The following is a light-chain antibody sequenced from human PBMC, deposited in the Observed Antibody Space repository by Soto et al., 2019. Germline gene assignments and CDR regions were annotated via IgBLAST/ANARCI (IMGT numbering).Light chain of an antibody. CDR3: LQYNSYPYT. Sequence: DIQMTQSPSAMSASVGDRVTITCRANEGISNSLAWFQQKPGKVPKRLTYTASSLQSWVPSRFSGSGSGTEFTLTISNLQPEDFATYYCLQYNSYPYTFGQGTKLEIK. CDR1: EGISNS. CDR2: TAS. V-gene: IGKV1-17*03. J-gene: IGKJ2*01.